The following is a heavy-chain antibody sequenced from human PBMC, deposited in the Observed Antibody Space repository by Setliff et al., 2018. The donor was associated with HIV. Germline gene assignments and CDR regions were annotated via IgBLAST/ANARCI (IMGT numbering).Heavy chain of an antibody. CDR2: NYNTDRT. Sequence: SETLSLTCTVSGGSIGSYYWSWFRQTPGKGLVWIAYNYNTDRTNYSPSLKSRLTISADASKDQFYLELRSVTAADTAVYFCARHVDRTYYDSVGFFQYWGQGLMVTVSS. J-gene: IGHJ4*02. V-gene: IGHV4-59*08. CDR3: ARHVDRTYYDSVGFFQY. CDR1: GGSIGSYY. D-gene: IGHD3-22*01.